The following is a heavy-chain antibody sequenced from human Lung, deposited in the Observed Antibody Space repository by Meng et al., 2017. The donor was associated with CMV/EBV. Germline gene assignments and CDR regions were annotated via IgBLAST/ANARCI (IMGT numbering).Heavy chain of an antibody. CDR1: GYTFTGYY. J-gene: IGHJ4*02. Sequence: ASXXVSXKASGYTFTGYYMHWVRQAPGQGLEWMGWINPYTGGTNYPQKFQGRVTITRDTSISTAYMDLSRLRSDDTAVYYCARVYYDTSGSSHYFYFWGQGTLVTVSS. CDR3: ARVYYDTSGSSHYFYF. D-gene: IGHD3-22*01. V-gene: IGHV1-2*02. CDR2: INPYTGGT.